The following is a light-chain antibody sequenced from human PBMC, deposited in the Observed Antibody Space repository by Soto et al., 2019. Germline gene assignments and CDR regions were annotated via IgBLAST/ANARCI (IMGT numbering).Light chain of an antibody. CDR1: QSISSW. Sequence: DIQMTQSPSTLSASVGDRVTITCRASQSISSWLAWYQQKPGKAPKLLIYKASSLESGVPSRFSGSGSGTEITLTTSSLQPDDFATYYSQQYNSYWTFGQGTKVEIK. V-gene: IGKV1-5*03. J-gene: IGKJ1*01. CDR3: QQYNSYWT. CDR2: KAS.